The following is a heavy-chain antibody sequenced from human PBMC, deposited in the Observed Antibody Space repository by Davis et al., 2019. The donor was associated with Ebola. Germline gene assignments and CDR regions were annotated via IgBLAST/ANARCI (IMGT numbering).Heavy chain of an antibody. V-gene: IGHV5-51*01. CDR1: GYTFNNYW. CDR3: ARQGYSYGKPDY. J-gene: IGHJ4*02. Sequence: GESLKISCKVFGYTFNNYWIAWVRQIPGKGLEWMGIIYPGDSDIRYSPSFQGQVTISAEKSINTAYLQWSSLKASDTAIYYWARQGYSYGKPDYWGQGTLVTVSS. D-gene: IGHD5-18*01. CDR2: IYPGDSDI.